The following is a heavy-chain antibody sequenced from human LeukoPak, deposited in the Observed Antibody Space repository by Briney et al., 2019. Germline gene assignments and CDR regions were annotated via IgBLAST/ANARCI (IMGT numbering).Heavy chain of an antibody. CDR2: INHIGRT. Sequence: AQTLSLTCAVYGGSFSGYYWSWIRQPPRKGLECIGEINHIGRTNYNPSLKTRAPISVDTSKNQFSLKLSPVAPADPAAFYCARGVLHSYCGSGSPLGHLNYFDYWGQGTLVTVSS. J-gene: IGHJ4*02. CDR3: ARGVLHSYCGSGSPLGHLNYFDY. CDR1: GGSFSGYY. V-gene: IGHV4-34*01. D-gene: IGHD3-10*01.